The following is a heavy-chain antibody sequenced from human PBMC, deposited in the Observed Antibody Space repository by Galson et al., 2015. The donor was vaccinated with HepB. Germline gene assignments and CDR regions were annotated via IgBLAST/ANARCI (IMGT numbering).Heavy chain of an antibody. D-gene: IGHD6-13*01. Sequence: SLRLSCAASGFTFSSYSMNWVRQAPGKGLEWVSSISSSNYIYYADSVKGRFTISRDNAKNSLYLQMNSLRAEDTAAYYCARVVSSSWYTNWFDPWGQGTLVTVSS. CDR2: ISSSNYI. V-gene: IGHV3-21*01. CDR3: ARVVSSSWYTNWFDP. J-gene: IGHJ5*02. CDR1: GFTFSSYS.